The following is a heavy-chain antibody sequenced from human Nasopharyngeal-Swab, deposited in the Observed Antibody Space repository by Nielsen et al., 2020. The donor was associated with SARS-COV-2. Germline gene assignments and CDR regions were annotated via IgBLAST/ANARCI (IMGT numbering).Heavy chain of an antibody. J-gene: IGHJ6*03. V-gene: IGHV3-30-3*01. Sequence: GGSLRLSCAASGFTFSSYAMHWVRQAPGKGLEWVAVISYDGSNKYYADSVKGRFTISRDNSKNTLYLQMNSLRAEDTAVYYCAREGKFLGYCSSTSCYYYYYMDVWGKGTTVTVSS. D-gene: IGHD2-2*01. CDR2: ISYDGSNK. CDR3: AREGKFLGYCSSTSCYYYYYMDV. CDR1: GFTFSSYA.